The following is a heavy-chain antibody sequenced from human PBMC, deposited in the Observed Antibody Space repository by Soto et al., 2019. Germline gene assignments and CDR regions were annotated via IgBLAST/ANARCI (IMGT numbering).Heavy chain of an antibody. CDR2: FYPSGGST. CDR3: ARERVPTWIQLPIRAPRNARFDY. CDR1: GYTFTSYY. Sequence: EASVKVSCKASGYTFTSYYMHWVRQAPGQGLEWMGIFYPSGGSTSYAQKFQGRVTMTRDTSTSTVYMELSSLRSEDTAVYYCARERVPTWIQLPIRAPRNARFDYWGQGTLVTVSS. D-gene: IGHD5-18*01. V-gene: IGHV1-46*03. J-gene: IGHJ4*02.